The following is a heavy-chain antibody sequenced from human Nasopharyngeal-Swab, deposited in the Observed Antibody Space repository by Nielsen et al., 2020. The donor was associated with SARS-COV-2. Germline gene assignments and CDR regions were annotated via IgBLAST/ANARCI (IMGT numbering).Heavy chain of an antibody. V-gene: IGHV3-23*01. CDR1: GFMLSSSG. CDR2: LNSAGTAT. CDR3: VKGTASLDF. J-gene: IGHJ4*02. Sequence: GGSLRLSCAVSGFMLSSSGMSWVRQAPGKGLEWVSGLNSAGTATYYADSVRGRFTISRDKSQNTLYLQMSSLRAEDTAVYYCVKGTASLDFWGQGTLVTSPQ. D-gene: IGHD2-21*02.